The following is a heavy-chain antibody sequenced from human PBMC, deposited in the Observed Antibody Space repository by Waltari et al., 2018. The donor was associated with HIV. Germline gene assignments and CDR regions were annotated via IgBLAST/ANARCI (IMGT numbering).Heavy chain of an antibody. CDR1: GRSITRLHNY. J-gene: IGHJ5*02. D-gene: IGHD3-10*01. Sequence: QLQLQVSGPVVVKPSDTQAPTRTVSGRSITRLHNYLGWLRQRPGKGLAWIGSIFYTGRTYYNQSLKSRLTISLDTSRNQFSLKLGSVTAADTALYYCARQGPGPLNTYYSGSGSYYSDFDPWGQGTLVTVSS. V-gene: IGHV4-39*01. CDR2: IFYTGRT. CDR3: ARQGPGPLNTYYSGSGSYYSDFDP.